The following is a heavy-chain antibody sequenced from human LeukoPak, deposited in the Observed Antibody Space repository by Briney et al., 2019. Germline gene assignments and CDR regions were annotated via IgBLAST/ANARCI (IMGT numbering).Heavy chain of an antibody. D-gene: IGHD5-12*01. CDR3: ARTRDRGSSAFDI. J-gene: IGHJ3*02. Sequence: ASVKVSCKASGGTFSSYAISWVRQAPGQGLEWMRGIIPIFGTANYAQKFQGRVTITTDESTSTAYMELSSLRSEDTAVYYCARTRDRGSSAFDIWGQGTMVTVSS. CDR1: GGTFSSYA. V-gene: IGHV1-69*05. CDR2: IIPIFGTA.